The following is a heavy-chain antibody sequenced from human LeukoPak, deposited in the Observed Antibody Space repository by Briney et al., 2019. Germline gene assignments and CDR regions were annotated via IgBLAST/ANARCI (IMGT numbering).Heavy chain of an antibody. Sequence: PGGSLRLSCAASGFSFSDAWMSWIRQIPGKGLEWVGRIETKTDGGTTDYAAPVKGRFTISRDDSTNTLFLQMNSLKSEDTAVYYCATYGSGRKFDYWGQGILVTVSS. CDR2: IETKTDGGTT. D-gene: IGHD3-10*01. V-gene: IGHV3-15*04. J-gene: IGHJ4*02. CDR1: GFSFSDAW. CDR3: ATYGSGRKFDY.